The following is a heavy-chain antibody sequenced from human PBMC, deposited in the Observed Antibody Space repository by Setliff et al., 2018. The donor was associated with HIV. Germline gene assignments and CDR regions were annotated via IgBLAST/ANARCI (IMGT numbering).Heavy chain of an antibody. V-gene: IGHV7-4-1*02. CDR2: INTDSGTP. CDR1: ADTFTNCL. Sequence: ASVKVSCKASADTFTNCLINWVRQAPGQGLEWMGWINTDSGTPTYAQAFTGRSVFSLDTSVSTAFLQITSLKAEDTAVYYCARGDHDVWGGYSNFFDSWGQGTLVTVSS. CDR3: ARGDHDVWGGYSNFFDS. J-gene: IGHJ5*01. D-gene: IGHD3-3*01.